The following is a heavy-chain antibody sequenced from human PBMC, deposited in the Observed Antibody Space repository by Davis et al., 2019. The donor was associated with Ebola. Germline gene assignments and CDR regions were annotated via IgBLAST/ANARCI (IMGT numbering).Heavy chain of an antibody. V-gene: IGHV1-18*04. CDR3: ARSPLPEYYYDSSGYNDAFDI. CDR2: INPHNGNT. Sequence: ASVQVSCKASGYTFTSYGITWVRQAPGQGLEWMGWINPHNGNTNYAPNVQGRVTMTTDTSTSTAYMELSSLRSEDTAMYYCARSPLPEYYYDSSGYNDAFDIWGQGTMVTVSS. J-gene: IGHJ3*02. CDR1: GYTFTSYG. D-gene: IGHD3-22*01.